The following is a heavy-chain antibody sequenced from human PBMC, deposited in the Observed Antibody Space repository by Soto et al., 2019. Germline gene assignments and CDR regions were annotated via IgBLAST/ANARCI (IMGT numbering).Heavy chain of an antibody. V-gene: IGHV3-74*01. Sequence: PGGSLSLSCAASGFTFSRFWMHWVRQAPGKGLVWVAHIHSDGSSTSYADFVKGRFTISRDNAKNTVYLQMNSLRAEDTAMYYCIRDFGEVGSTAAFDIWGHGTRVSVS. D-gene: IGHD1-26*01. CDR2: IHSDGSST. CDR1: GFTFSRFW. J-gene: IGHJ3*02. CDR3: IRDFGEVGSTAAFDI.